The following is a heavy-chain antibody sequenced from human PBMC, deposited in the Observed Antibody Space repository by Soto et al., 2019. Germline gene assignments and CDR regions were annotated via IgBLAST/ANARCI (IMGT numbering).Heavy chain of an antibody. CDR2: ISYDGSNK. D-gene: IGHD6-19*01. V-gene: IGHV3-30-3*01. Sequence: PGGSLRLSCAASGFTFSSYAMHWVRQAPGKGLEWVAVISYDGSNKYYADSVKGRFTISRDNSKNTLYLQMNSLRAEDTAVYYCARDLGVAGSSDYWGQGTLVTVSS. CDR1: GFTFSSYA. J-gene: IGHJ4*02. CDR3: ARDLGVAGSSDY.